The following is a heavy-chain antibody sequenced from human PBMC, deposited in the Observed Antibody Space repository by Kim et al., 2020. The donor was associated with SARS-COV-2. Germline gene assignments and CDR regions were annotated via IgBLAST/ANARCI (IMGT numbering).Heavy chain of an antibody. J-gene: IGHJ3*02. Sequence: DSVKGRFTISRDKAKSTLYLQMNSLSAEDTAVYYCTRDERITITSPGAFNIWGQGTMVTVSS. V-gene: IGHV3-74*01. D-gene: IGHD4-4*01. CDR3: TRDERITITSPGAFNI.